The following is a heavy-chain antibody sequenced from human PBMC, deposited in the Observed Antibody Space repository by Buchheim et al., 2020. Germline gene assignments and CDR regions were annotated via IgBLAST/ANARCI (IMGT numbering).Heavy chain of an antibody. Sequence: QVQLQESGPGLVKPSGTLSLTCAVSGDSISSNYWWTWVRQPPGKGLEWIGEIYHSGSTNYNPSLKSRVTISVDKSKNEFSLKLSSVTAADTAVYFFATILGGCSSTSCYLLHWGQGTL. CDR1: GDSISSNYW. J-gene: IGHJ4*02. CDR3: ATILGGCSSTSCYLLH. D-gene: IGHD2-2*01. V-gene: IGHV4-4*02. CDR2: IYHSGST.